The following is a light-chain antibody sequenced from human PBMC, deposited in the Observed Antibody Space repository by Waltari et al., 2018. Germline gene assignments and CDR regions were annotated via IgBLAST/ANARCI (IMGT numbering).Light chain of an antibody. Sequence: QSALTQPASVSGTLGQSITISCTGTTSDVGNYDLVSWYQQHPGKAPKLLICGVIKRPSWVSSRCSGSKSGNTASLTISGLQAEDEADYYCCSYAGRGTYVFGSGTKVTVL. CDR1: TSDVGNYDL. V-gene: IGLV2-23*02. J-gene: IGLJ1*01. CDR3: CSYAGRGTYV. CDR2: GVI.